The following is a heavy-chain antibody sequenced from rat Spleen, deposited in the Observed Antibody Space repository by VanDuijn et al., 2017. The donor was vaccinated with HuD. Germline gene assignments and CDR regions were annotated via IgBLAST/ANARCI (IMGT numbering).Heavy chain of an antibody. J-gene: IGHJ4*01. CDR3: TRSHPGVMDA. CDR2: ISSGGST. Sequence: QVQLKESGPGLVQSSQTLSLTCTVSGFSLISYAVNWVRQPPGKGLEWIAAISSGGSTYYNSALKFRLSISRDTSKSQVFLKMNSLQTEDTAIYFCTRSHPGVMDAWGQGASVTVSS. V-gene: IGHV2-6*01. D-gene: IGHD3-2*01. CDR1: GFSLISYA.